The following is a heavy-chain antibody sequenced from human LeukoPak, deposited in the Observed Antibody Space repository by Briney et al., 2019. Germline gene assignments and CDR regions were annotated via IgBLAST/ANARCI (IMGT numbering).Heavy chain of an antibody. V-gene: IGHV3-7*01. CDR1: GFTFSSHW. Sequence: GGSLRLSCTVSGFTFSSHWMSWFRQAPGKGLEWVANIKQDGSEKLYEESVKGRFTISRDNFQNTLFLQMNSLRPEDSAVYYCAKSLRNYGGIPRSGGAFDIWGQGTMVTVSS. D-gene: IGHD4-23*01. CDR3: AKSLRNYGGIPRSGGAFDI. CDR2: IKQDGSEK. J-gene: IGHJ3*02.